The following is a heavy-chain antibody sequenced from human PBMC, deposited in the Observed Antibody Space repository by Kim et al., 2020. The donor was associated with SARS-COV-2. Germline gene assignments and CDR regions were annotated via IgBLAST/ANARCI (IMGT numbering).Heavy chain of an antibody. CDR1: GFTFSSYG. Sequence: GGSLRRSCAASGFTFSSYGMHWVRQAPGKGLEWVAVIWYDGSNKYYADSVKGRFTISRDNSKNTLYLQMNSLRAEDTAVYYCAKIRSLEQRPRAPYYYYYGMDVWGQGTTVTVSS. V-gene: IGHV3-33*06. D-gene: IGHD6-25*01. J-gene: IGHJ6*02. CDR3: AKIRSLEQRPRAPYYYYYGMDV. CDR2: IWYDGSNK.